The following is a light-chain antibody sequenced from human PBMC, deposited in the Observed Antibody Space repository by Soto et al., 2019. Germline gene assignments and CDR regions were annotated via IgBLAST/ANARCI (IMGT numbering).Light chain of an antibody. J-gene: IGKJ1*01. Sequence: IQMTQSPSSVSASVGDRVTLTCRASERINTYLAWYQQQPGKAPKLLIYAASSLQSGVPSRFSGSGSGTEFTLTISSLQPDDFATYYCQQYNSYPWTFGQGTKVDIK. V-gene: IGKV1D-16*01. CDR3: QQYNSYPWT. CDR1: ERINTY. CDR2: AAS.